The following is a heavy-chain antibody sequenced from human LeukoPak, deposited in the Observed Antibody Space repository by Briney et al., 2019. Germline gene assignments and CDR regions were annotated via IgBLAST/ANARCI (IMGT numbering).Heavy chain of an antibody. J-gene: IGHJ4*02. CDR1: GFTFDDYA. Sequence: GGSLRLSCAASGFTFDDYAMHWVRQAPGKGLEWVSGISWNSGSIGYADSVKGRFTISRDNAKNSLYLQMNSLRAEDTALYYCAKVLRYFDWLSAFDYWGQGTLVTVSS. V-gene: IGHV3-9*01. D-gene: IGHD3-9*01. CDR3: AKVLRYFDWLSAFDY. CDR2: ISWNSGSI.